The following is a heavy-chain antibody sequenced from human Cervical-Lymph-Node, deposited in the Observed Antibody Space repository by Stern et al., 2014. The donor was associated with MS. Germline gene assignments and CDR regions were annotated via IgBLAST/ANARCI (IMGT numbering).Heavy chain of an antibody. V-gene: IGHV4-59*01. CDR3: ARAANCSGGSCYFNWFDP. Sequence: VQLVESGPGLVKPSETLSLTCTVSGGSISSYYWSWIRQPPGKGLEWIGYIYYSGSTNYNPSLKSRVTISVDTSKNQFSLKLSSVTAADTAVYYCARAANCSGGSCYFNWFDPWGQGTLVTVSS. CDR2: IYYSGST. CDR1: GGSISSYY. D-gene: IGHD2-15*01. J-gene: IGHJ5*02.